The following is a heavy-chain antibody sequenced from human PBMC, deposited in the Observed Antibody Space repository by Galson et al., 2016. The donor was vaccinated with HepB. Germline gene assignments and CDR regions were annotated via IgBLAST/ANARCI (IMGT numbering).Heavy chain of an antibody. CDR1: GFTVSSNC. J-gene: IGHJ6*02. CDR2: IYSGGTT. V-gene: IGHV3-53*01. D-gene: IGHD3-10*01. Sequence: SLRLSCAASGFTVSSNCMSWVRRAPGKGLEWVSLIYSGGTTFYADSVKGRFTISRDNSKNTLYLQMNSLRAEDTAVCYCARDWRGSGSYNPYYYYGMDVWGQGTTVTVSS. CDR3: ARDWRGSGSYNPYYYYGMDV.